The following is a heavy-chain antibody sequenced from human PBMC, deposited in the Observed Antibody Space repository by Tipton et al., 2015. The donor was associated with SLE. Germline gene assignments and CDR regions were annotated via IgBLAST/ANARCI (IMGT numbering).Heavy chain of an antibody. Sequence: TLSLTCTVSGGSIRSSSLYWGWIRQSPGKGLEWIGSSLYSGNLYHNPSLKSRVTISIDTSKNHFSLRLTSVTAADTAVYFCARGMLTWRGAIVGVDVWGQGTTVNVSS. J-gene: IGHJ6*02. CDR1: GGSIRSSSLY. D-gene: IGHD2-8*01. CDR2: SLYSGNL. V-gene: IGHV4-39*07. CDR3: ARGMLTWRGAIVGVDV.